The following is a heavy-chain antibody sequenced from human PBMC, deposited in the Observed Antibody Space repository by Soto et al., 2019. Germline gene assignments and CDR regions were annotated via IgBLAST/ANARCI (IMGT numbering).Heavy chain of an antibody. D-gene: IGHD3-10*01. CDR1: GYNFTSYD. V-gene: IGHV1-18*01. J-gene: IGHJ6*02. Sequence: QVQLVQSGAEVKKPGASVKVSFKTSGYNFTSYDISWVREAPGQGVEWMGWISAYNGKTNNAQKLQGRVTMTTDTSTSTAYMELRSLRSDDTAEYYCARRLTMVRGGLDGMDVWGQGTTVTVSS. CDR3: ARRLTMVRGGLDGMDV. CDR2: ISAYNGKT.